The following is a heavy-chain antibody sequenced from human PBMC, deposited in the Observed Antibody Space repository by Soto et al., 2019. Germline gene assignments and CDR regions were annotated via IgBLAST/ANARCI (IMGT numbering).Heavy chain of an antibody. CDR1: GGTFSSYA. Sequence: QVQLVQSGAEVKKPGSSVKVFCKASGGTFSSYAISWVRQAPGQGLEWMGGIIPIFGTADYAQKFQGRVTITADESTSTAYMELSSLRSEDTAVYYCASHYDSSGYYYRGLDYWGQGTLVTVSS. J-gene: IGHJ4*02. V-gene: IGHV1-69*12. CDR3: ASHYDSSGYYYRGLDY. D-gene: IGHD3-22*01. CDR2: IIPIFGTA.